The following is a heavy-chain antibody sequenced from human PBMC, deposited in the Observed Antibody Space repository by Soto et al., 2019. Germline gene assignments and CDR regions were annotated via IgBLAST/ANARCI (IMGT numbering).Heavy chain of an antibody. CDR3: AKSDHYYYDSSGYWDY. Sequence: TTETLSLTCTVYGLSISSYYSCWIRPPPVKRLDCIGYIYSSGSTNYKRTHKTQLTISVHTSKNQFFLKLSSVTAADTAVYYCAKSDHYYYDSSGYWDYWGQGSLVTVS. CDR2: IYSSGST. V-gene: IGHV4-59*08. CDR1: GLSISSYY. J-gene: IGHJ4*02. D-gene: IGHD3-22*01.